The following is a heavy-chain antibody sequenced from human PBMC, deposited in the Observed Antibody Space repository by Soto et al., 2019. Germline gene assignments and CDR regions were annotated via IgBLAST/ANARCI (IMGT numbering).Heavy chain of an antibody. Sequence: PPETLSLTCTVSGGSIRNGDYYWGWIRQPPGKGLEWIGYVYYSGTTYSHPSLNRRVSISVDASENQFSLRLISVTAADTAVYYCVTVNFVVAAYYFDYWGPGTLVTVSS. CDR1: GGSIRNGDYY. J-gene: IGHJ4*02. D-gene: IGHD2-15*01. V-gene: IGHV4-30-4*01. CDR2: VYYSGTT. CDR3: VTVNFVVAAYYFDY.